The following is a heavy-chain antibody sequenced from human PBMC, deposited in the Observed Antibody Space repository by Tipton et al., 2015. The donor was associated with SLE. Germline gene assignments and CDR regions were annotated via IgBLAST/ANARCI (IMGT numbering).Heavy chain of an antibody. Sequence: SLRLSCAASGFAFSSYAMHWVRQAPGKGLEWVAVIWYDGSNKYYADSVKGRFTISRDNSKNTLYLQMNSLRAEDTAVYYCATDLIAAPGTSGPLFDYWGQGTLVTVSS. CDR3: ATDLIAAPGTSGPLFDY. CDR1: GFAFSSYA. D-gene: IGHD6-13*01. CDR2: IWYDGSNK. V-gene: IGHV3-30*04. J-gene: IGHJ4*02.